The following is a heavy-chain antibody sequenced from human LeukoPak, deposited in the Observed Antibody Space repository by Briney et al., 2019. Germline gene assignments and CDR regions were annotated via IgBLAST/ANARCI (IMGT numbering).Heavy chain of an antibody. Sequence: GASVKVSCKASGYTFLSHGFSWVRQAPGQGLEWMGWTSANNRNTNYAQRLQGRVTMTTDTSTNTAYMELRTLRSDDTAVYYCARSQAVVSSSIYYYYMDIWGKGTTIIVSS. CDR1: GYTFLSHG. CDR2: TSANNRNT. V-gene: IGHV1-18*01. D-gene: IGHD2-2*01. J-gene: IGHJ6*03. CDR3: ARSQAVVSSSIYYYYMDI.